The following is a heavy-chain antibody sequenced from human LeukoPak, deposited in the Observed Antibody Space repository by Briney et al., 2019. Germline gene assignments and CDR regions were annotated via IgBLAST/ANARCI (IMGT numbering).Heavy chain of an antibody. CDR2: INHSGST. J-gene: IGHJ4*02. V-gene: IGHV4-34*01. CDR1: GGSFSGYY. Sequence: PSETLSLTCAIYGGSFSGYYWSWIRQPPGKGLEWIGEINHSGSTNYNPSLKSRVTISVDTSKNQFSLKLSSVTAADTAVYYCASLYYYDSSGYYLYFDYWGQGTLVTVSS. CDR3: ASLYYYDSSGYYLYFDY. D-gene: IGHD3-22*01.